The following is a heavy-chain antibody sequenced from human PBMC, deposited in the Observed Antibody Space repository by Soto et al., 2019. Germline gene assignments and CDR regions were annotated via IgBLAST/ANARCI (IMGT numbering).Heavy chain of an antibody. CDR3: ARKRGYSYGPYYFDY. J-gene: IGHJ4*02. V-gene: IGHV3-7*01. CDR2: IKQDGSEK. CDR1: GFTFSSYW. Sequence: GGSLRLSCAASGFTFSSYWMSWVRQAPGKGLEWVANIKQDGSEKYYVDSVKGRFTISRDNAKNSLYLQMNSLRAEDTAVYYCARKRGYSYGPYYFDYWGQGTQVTVSS. D-gene: IGHD5-18*01.